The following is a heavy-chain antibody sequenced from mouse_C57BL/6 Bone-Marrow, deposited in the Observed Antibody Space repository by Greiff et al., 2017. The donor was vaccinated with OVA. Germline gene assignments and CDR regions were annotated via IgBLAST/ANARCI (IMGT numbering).Heavy chain of an antibody. CDR1: GFNIKDYY. CDR3: ARTGDYYSNYVAY. D-gene: IGHD2-5*01. V-gene: IGHV14-2*01. J-gene: IGHJ3*01. Sequence: EVMLVESGAELVKPGASVKLSCTASGFNIKDYYMHWVKQRTEQGLEWIGRIDPEDGATKYAPKFQGKATITADTSSNTAYLQLSSLTSEDTAVYYCARTGDYYSNYVAYWGQGTLVTVSA. CDR2: IDPEDGAT.